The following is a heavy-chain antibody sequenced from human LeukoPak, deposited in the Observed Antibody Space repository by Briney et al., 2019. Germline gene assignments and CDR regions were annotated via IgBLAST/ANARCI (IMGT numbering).Heavy chain of an antibody. J-gene: IGHJ4*02. Sequence: PGGSPRLSCAASGFTFSNSAMSWVRQAPGKGLEWVSTLSGSGITTYYADSVKGRFTISRDNSKNTLYLQMNSLRAEDTAVYYCAKDRMVLRWLLLDWGQGTLVTVSS. D-gene: IGHD3-22*01. CDR1: GFTFSNSA. CDR3: AKDRMVLRWLLLD. CDR2: LSGSGITT. V-gene: IGHV3-23*01.